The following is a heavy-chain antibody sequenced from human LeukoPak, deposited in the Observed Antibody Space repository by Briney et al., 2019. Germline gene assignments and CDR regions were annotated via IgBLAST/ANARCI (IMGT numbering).Heavy chain of an antibody. CDR2: IYYSGST. J-gene: IGHJ4*02. D-gene: IGHD2-2*01. Sequence: SETLSLTCTVSGGSISSGGYYWSWIRQHPGMGLEWIGYIYYSGSTYYNPSLKSRVTISVDTSKNQFSLKLSSVTAADTAVYYCARGSPLLYYFDYWGQGTLVTVSS. CDR3: ARGSPLLYYFDY. CDR1: GGSISSGGYY. V-gene: IGHV4-31*03.